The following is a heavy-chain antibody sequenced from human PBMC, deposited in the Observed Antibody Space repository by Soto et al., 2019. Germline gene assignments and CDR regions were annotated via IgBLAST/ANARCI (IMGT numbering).Heavy chain of an antibody. CDR1: GFTFSSYG. CDR2: ISYDGSNK. Sequence: GGSLRLSCAASGFTFSSYGMHWVRQAPGKGLEWVAVISYDGSNKYYADSVKGRFTISRDNSKNTLYLQMNSLRAEDTAVYYCAKDLRGYYGSGSYYTAYYYGMDVWGQGTTVTVSS. CDR3: AKDLRGYYGSGSYYTAYYYGMDV. J-gene: IGHJ6*02. V-gene: IGHV3-30*18. D-gene: IGHD3-10*01.